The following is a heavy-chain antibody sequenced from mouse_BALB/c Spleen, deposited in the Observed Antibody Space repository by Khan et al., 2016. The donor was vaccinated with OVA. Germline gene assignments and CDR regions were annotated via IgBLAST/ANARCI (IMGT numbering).Heavy chain of an antibody. CDR3: AREYGSSVWFAY. V-gene: IGHV1S136*01. J-gene: IGHJ3*01. D-gene: IGHD1-1*01. CDR1: GYTFTNYI. Sequence: MQLVESGPELVKPGASVKMSCKASGYTFTNYIIHWVKQKPGQGLEWIGYINPYNDGTKYTENFKGKATLTSDKSSSTAYIELSGLTSEDSAVYYCAREYGSSVWFAYWGQGTLVTVSA. CDR2: INPYNDGT.